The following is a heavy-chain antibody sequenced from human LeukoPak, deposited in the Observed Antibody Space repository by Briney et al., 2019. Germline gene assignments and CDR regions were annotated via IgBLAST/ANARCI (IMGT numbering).Heavy chain of an antibody. CDR1: GGTFSNYA. CDR3: ARRMDGYNLAFDY. Sequence: SVKVSCKASGGTFSNYAISWVRQAPGQGLEWMGGIIPIFGTANYAQKFQGRVTITADESTSTAYMELSSLRSEDTAVYYCARRMDGYNLAFDYWGQGTLVTVSS. CDR2: IIPIFGTA. J-gene: IGHJ4*02. V-gene: IGHV1-69*01. D-gene: IGHD5-24*01.